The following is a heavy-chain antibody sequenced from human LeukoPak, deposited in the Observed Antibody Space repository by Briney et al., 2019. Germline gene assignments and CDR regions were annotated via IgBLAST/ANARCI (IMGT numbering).Heavy chain of an antibody. J-gene: IGHJ4*02. CDR1: GGSFSGYY. D-gene: IGHD3-16*02. CDR2: IYYSGST. Sequence: SETLSLTCAVYGGSFSGYYWSWIRQPPGKGLEWIGYIYYSGSTYYNPSLKSRVTISVDTSKNQFSLKLSSVTAADTAVYYCASDYVWGSYRWSYWGQGTLVTVSS. V-gene: IGHV4-34*09. CDR3: ASDYVWGSYRWSY.